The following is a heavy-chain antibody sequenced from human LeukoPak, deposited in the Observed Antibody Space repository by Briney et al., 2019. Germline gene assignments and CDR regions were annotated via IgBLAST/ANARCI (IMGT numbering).Heavy chain of an antibody. V-gene: IGHV3-23*01. CDR2: ITTGVGIT. CDR3: AKGDYYDLDY. Sequence: GGSLRLSCAASGFTFSNYGMNWVRQAPGKGLEWVSFITTGVGITYYADSVKGRFTISRDNSKNTLYLQMNSLRAEETAVYYCAKGDYYDLDYWGEGALVTVSS. CDR1: GFTFSNYG. J-gene: IGHJ4*02. D-gene: IGHD3-22*01.